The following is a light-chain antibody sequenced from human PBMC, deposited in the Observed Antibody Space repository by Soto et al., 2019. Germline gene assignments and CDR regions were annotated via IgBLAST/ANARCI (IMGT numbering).Light chain of an antibody. Sequence: QSALTQPASVSGSPGQSITISCTGTSSDIGGYNYVSWYQQHPGKAPKLMIYEVSNRPSGVSNRFSGSKSGNTASLTISGLQAEDEVDYYCSSFRSTTTLFGGGTKVTVL. CDR1: SSDIGGYNY. V-gene: IGLV2-14*01. CDR3: SSFRSTTTL. CDR2: EVS. J-gene: IGLJ2*01.